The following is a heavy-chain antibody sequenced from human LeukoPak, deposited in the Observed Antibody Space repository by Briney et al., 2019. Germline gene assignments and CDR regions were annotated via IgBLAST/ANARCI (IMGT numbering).Heavy chain of an antibody. V-gene: IGHV4-59*01. CDR3: ARSPFYDRDFDY. CDR1: GSSISSYY. D-gene: IGHD2/OR15-2a*01. Sequence: SETLSLTCTVSGSSISSYYWSWIRQPPGKGLEWIGYIYYSGSTNYNPSLKSRVTISVDTSKNQFSLKLSSVTAADTAVYYCARSPFYDRDFDYWGQGTLVTVSS. CDR2: IYYSGST. J-gene: IGHJ4*02.